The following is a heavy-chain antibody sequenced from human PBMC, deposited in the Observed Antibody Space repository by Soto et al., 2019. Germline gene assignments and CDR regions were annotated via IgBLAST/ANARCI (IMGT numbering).Heavy chain of an antibody. D-gene: IGHD1-26*01. CDR1: GFSLTTDRVG. V-gene: IGHV2-5*02. CDR3: AHAYGGRSLY. J-gene: IGHJ4*02. Sequence: QITLKESGPTLVKPTQTLTLTCTFSGFSLTTDRVGVGWIRQPPGEALEWLAVIYWDDSKTYRPSLESRLTITKDTSKNRVALTMTIMDSLDTATYYCAHAYGGRSLYWGQGTLVTVSS. CDR2: IYWDDSK.